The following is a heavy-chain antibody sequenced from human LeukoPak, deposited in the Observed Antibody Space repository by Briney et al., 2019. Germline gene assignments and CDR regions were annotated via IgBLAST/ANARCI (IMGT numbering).Heavy chain of an antibody. D-gene: IGHD3-22*01. CDR1: GFTFSNYV. CDR2: ISGSGDST. J-gene: IGHJ4*02. Sequence: GGSLRLSCAAPGFTFSNYVMSWVRQAPGKGLEWVSAISGSGDSTYYADSVKGRFTISRDNSKNTLYLQMNSLRAEDTAEFYCAKVGYYDSGGYLDYWGQGTLVTVSS. V-gene: IGHV3-23*01. CDR3: AKVGYYDSGGYLDY.